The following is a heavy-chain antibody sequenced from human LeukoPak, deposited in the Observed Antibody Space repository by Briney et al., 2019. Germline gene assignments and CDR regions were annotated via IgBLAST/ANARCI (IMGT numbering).Heavy chain of an antibody. J-gene: IGHJ6*03. CDR2: ITSSSRDI. Sequence: PGGSLRLSCVGSGFDFSGYSINWVRQAPGRGLEWVSSITSSSRDIYYADSLAGRFTISRDNAKNSVYLQMDSLRAEDTAVYYCAATGLGPGNYNFYFYMDVWGKGTTVTVSS. V-gene: IGHV3-21*01. CDR1: GFDFSGYS. CDR3: AATGLGPGNYNFYFYMDV. D-gene: IGHD3/OR15-3a*01.